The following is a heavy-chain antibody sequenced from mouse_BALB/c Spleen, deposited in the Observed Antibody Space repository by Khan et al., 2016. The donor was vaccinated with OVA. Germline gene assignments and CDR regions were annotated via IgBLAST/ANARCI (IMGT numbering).Heavy chain of an antibody. CDR1: GFTFSTYG. CDR3: TRLAYYYDSRGFAY. V-gene: IGHV5-6*01. J-gene: IGHJ3*01. D-gene: IGHD1-1*01. CDR2: VSTGGSYT. Sequence: EVELVESGGDLVKPGGSLKLSCAASGFTFSTYGMSWVRQTPDKRLEWVATVSTGGSYTYYPDSVKGQFTISRDNAKNTLYLQMSGLKSEDTAMFYCTRLAYYYDSRGFAYWGQGTLVTVSA.